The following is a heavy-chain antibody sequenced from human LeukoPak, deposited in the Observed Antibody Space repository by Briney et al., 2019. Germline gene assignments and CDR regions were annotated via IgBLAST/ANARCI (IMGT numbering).Heavy chain of an antibody. CDR1: GFTFSRYG. V-gene: IGHV3-30*03. CDR2: ISYDGSNK. D-gene: IGHD5-12*01. J-gene: IGHJ4*02. Sequence: GGSLRLSCAASGFTFSRYGMHWVRQAPGKGLEWVAVISYDGSNKYYADSVKGRFTISRDNSKNTLYLQMNSLRAEDTAVYYCASARALYGYGGYDEPYFGYWGQGTLVTVSS. CDR3: ASARALYGYGGYDEPYFGY.